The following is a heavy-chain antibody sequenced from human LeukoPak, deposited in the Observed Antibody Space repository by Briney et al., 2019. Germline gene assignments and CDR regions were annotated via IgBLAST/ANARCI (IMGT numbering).Heavy chain of an antibody. J-gene: IGHJ4*02. CDR1: GFTFSSYS. V-gene: IGHV3-21*01. CDR3: AREDLEMATVDY. Sequence: GGSLRLSCAASGFTFSSYSMNWVRQAPRKGLEWVSSISSSSSYIYYADSVKGRFTISRDNAKNSLYLQMNSLRAEDTAVYYCAREDLEMATVDYWGQGTLVTVSS. CDR2: ISSSSSYI. D-gene: IGHD5-24*01.